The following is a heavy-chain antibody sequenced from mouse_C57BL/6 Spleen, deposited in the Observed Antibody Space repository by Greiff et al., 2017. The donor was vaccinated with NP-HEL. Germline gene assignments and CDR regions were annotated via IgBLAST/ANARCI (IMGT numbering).Heavy chain of an antibody. J-gene: IGHJ3*01. CDR1: GFTFSSYA. CDR2: ISDGGSYT. D-gene: IGHD2-2*01. Sequence: DVHLVESGGGLVKPGGSLKLSCAASGFTFSSYAMSWVRQTPEKRLEWVATISDGGSYTYYPDNVKGRFTISRDNAKNNLYLQMSHLKSEDTAMYYCAREEGLRRSFAYWGQGTLVTVS. CDR3: AREEGLRRSFAY. V-gene: IGHV5-4*01.